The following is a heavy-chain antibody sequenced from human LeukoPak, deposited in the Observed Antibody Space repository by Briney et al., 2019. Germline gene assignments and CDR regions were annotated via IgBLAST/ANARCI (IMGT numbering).Heavy chain of an antibody. CDR2: IYHIGVT. D-gene: IGHD2-15*01. J-gene: IGHJ4*02. Sequence: SETLSLTCAVSGGSISSSNWWSGVRQPPGKGREGIREIYHIGVTNYTPTLKSRVTISVDKSKNQFSLKLSSVIAADTAVYYCARGAPREYCSGGSCYSGLDKFDYWGQGTLVTVSS. CDR1: GGSISSSNW. CDR3: ARGAPREYCSGGSCYSGLDKFDY. V-gene: IGHV4-4*02.